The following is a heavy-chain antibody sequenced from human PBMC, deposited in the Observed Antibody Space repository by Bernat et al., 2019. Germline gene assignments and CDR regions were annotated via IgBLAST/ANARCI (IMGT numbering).Heavy chain of an antibody. CDR1: GFTVSTNY. CDR3: ARSISGTTAAP. D-gene: IGHD1-20*01. CDR2: FYSDGRT. J-gene: IGHJ5*02. V-gene: IGHV3-66*01. Sequence: VQLVESGGGLVQPGGSLILSCAASGFTVSTNYMTWVRQAPGRGREWVSVFYSDGRTYYADSVNGRFTISRDSSKNTLYLQMNSLRAEDTAMYYCARSISGTTAAPWGQGTLVTVSS.